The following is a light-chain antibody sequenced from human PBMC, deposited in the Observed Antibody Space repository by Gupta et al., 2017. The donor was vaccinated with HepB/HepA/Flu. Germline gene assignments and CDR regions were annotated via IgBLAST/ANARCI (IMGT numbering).Light chain of an antibody. J-gene: IGLJ2*01. Sequence: QSVLTQPPSVSEAPGQRVTISRTGSSSNIGAGYDVHWYQQLPGTAPKLLIYGNSSRPSGVPDRCSGSKSGTSASLAITGLQAEDEADYYCQSYDSSLSASVVFGGGTKLTVL. CDR3: QSYDSSLSASVV. CDR1: SSNIGAGYD. CDR2: GNS. V-gene: IGLV1-40*01.